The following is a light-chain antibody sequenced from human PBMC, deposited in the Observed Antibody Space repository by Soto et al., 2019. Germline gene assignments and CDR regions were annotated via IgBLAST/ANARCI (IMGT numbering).Light chain of an antibody. J-gene: IGKJ4*01. CDR2: DAS. V-gene: IGKV1-5*01. Sequence: DIQMTQSPSTLSASVGDRITITCRASQSISSWLAWYQQKPGKAPKLLIYDASSLESGVPSRFSGSGSGTEFTLTISSLQPNDFATYYCQQYNSYSLTFGGGTKVEIK. CDR1: QSISSW. CDR3: QQYNSYSLT.